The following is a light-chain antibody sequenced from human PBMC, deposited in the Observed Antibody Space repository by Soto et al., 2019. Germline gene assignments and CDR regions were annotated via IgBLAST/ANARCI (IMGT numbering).Light chain of an antibody. Sequence: IVLTQSPGTLSLSPGERATLSCRASQSVRSNYLAWYQQKPGQAPRLLIYGASSRATGIPDRFSDSGSGTEFTLTINRLEPEDFAVYYCHQYTSTPGTFGQGTKLEIK. CDR3: HQYTSTPGT. J-gene: IGKJ2*01. CDR2: GAS. V-gene: IGKV3-20*01. CDR1: QSVRSNY.